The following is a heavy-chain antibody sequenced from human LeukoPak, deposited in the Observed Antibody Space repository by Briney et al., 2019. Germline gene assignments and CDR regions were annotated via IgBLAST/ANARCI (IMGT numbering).Heavy chain of an antibody. CDR3: ARGRVGYYMDV. J-gene: IGHJ6*03. CDR2: IYSGGST. D-gene: IGHD3-10*01. CDR1: GFTVSSNY. Sequence: GGSLRLSCAASGFTVSSNYMSWVRQAPGKGLEWVSVIYSGGSTYYADSVKGRFTISRDNAKNTLYLQMNTLRAGDTAVYYCARGRVGYYMDVWGKGTTVTVSS. V-gene: IGHV3-53*01.